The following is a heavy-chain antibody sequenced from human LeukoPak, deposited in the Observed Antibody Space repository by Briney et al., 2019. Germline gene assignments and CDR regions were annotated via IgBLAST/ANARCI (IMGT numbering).Heavy chain of an antibody. CDR2: ISSSSSYI. V-gene: IGHV3-21*01. J-gene: IGHJ4*02. CDR3: ARGVGYSGYDPDY. CDR1: GFTFSSYS. D-gene: IGHD5-12*01. Sequence: PVGSLRLSCAASGFTFSSYSMNWVRQAPGKGLEWVSSISSSSSYIYYADSVKGRFTISRDNAKNSLYLQMNSLRAEDTAVYYCARGVGYSGYDPDYWGQGTLVTVSS.